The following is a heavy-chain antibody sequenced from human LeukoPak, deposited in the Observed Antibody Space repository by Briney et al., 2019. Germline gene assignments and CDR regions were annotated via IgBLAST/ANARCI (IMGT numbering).Heavy chain of an antibody. V-gene: IGHV3-11*06. D-gene: IGHD6-13*01. CDR3: ARDGAAAAGTFWFDP. Sequence: GGSLRLSCAASGFTFGDYYMSWIRQAPGKGLGWVSYIISSSSYTNYADSVKGRYTISRDNAKNSLYLQMNSLRAEDTAVYYCARDGAAAAGTFWFDPWGQGTLVTVSS. J-gene: IGHJ5*02. CDR1: GFTFGDYY. CDR2: IISSSSYT.